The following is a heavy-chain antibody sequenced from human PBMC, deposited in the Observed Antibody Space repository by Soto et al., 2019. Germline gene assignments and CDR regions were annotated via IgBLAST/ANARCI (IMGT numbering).Heavy chain of an antibody. CDR1: GFDFSDTW. D-gene: IGHD6-19*01. CDR3: TADLSSSSACANDY. Sequence: EVQLVESGGGFVKPGGSLRLSCAASGFDFSDTWMNWVRQSPGKGLEWVARIKRKTEGGATDYAAPVKGRLTLSRDDSRRMVFLYMDNLKREDTGVYYCTADLSSSSACANDYWGQGTLVTVSS. V-gene: IGHV3-15*07. CDR2: IKRKTEGGAT. J-gene: IGHJ4*02.